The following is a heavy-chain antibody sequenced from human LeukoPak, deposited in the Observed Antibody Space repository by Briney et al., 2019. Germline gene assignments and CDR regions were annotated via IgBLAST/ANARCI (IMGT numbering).Heavy chain of an antibody. J-gene: IGHJ4*02. V-gene: IGHV3-74*01. CDR2: INSAESST. Sequence: GGSLRLSCAASGFTFSSYWMHWVRQAPGKGLVWVSRINSAESSTNYADSVKGRFTISRDNAKNTLYLQMNSLRAEDTAVYYGERGPAGNRGNYYAGDNGGRGPLVPV. D-gene: IGHD1-26*01. CDR1: GFTFSSYW. CDR3: ERGPAGNRGNYYAGDN.